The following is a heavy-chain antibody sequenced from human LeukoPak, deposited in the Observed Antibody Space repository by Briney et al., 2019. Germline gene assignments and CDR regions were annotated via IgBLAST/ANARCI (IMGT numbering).Heavy chain of an antibody. CDR1: GGSISSGGYY. J-gene: IGHJ5*02. V-gene: IGHV4-30-2*01. CDR2: IYHSGST. CDR3: ARVERGYCSSTSCRTSNWFDP. Sequence: SETLSLTCTVSGGSISSGGYYWSWIRQPPGKGLEWIGYIYHSGSTYYNPSLKSRVTISVDRSKNQFSLKLSSVTAADTAVYYCARVERGYCSSTSCRTSNWFDPWGQGTLVTVSS. D-gene: IGHD2-2*01.